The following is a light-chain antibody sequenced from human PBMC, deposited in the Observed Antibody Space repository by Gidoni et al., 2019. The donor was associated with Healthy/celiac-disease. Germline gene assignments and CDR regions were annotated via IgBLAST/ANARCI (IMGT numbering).Light chain of an antibody. CDR1: QSISSW. Sequence: DLQMPPSPSTLSASVGDRVTLTCRASQSISSWLAWYQQKPGKAPKLLIYKASSLESGVPSRFSGSGSGTEFTLTISSLQPDDFATYYCQQYNSYPWTFGQGTKVEIK. CDR3: QQYNSYPWT. V-gene: IGKV1-5*03. CDR2: KAS. J-gene: IGKJ1*01.